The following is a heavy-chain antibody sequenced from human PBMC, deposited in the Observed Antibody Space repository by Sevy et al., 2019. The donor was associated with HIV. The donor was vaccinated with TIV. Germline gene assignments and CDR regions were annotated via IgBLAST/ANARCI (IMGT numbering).Heavy chain of an antibody. V-gene: IGHV3-30*18. J-gene: IGHJ6*02. CDR1: GFTFSNYG. D-gene: IGHD2-2*01. Sequence: GGSLRLSCAASGFTFSNYGMHWVRQAPGKGLEWVALISYDGSNKYYADSVKGRFTISRDNSKNTLYLQMSSLRAEDTAVYYCAKGPHSTTSNPGEYYYYYGIDVRGQGTTVTVSS. CDR2: ISYDGSNK. CDR3: AKGPHSTTSNPGEYYYYYGIDV.